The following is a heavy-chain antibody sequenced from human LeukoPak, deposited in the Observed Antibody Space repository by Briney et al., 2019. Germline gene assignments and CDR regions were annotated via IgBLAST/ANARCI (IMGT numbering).Heavy chain of an antibody. V-gene: IGHV4-39*07. Sequence: PSETLSLTCTVSGGSISSNNYYWGWIRQPPGKGLEWIASIYYSGSTYYNPSLESRVTMSIHTSKNQFSLKLNSVTAADTAVYYCARAPTTYCLNTICQPYFDYWGQGILVTVSS. J-gene: IGHJ4*02. CDR1: GGSISSNNYY. D-gene: IGHD2-2*01. CDR3: ARAPTTYCLNTICQPYFDY. CDR2: IYYSGST.